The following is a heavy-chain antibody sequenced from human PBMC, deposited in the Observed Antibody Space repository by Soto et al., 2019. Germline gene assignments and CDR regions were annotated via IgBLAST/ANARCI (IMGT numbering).Heavy chain of an antibody. CDR3: ARESGYNFGPFGY. V-gene: IGHV1-69*14. CDR2: IIPIFGSA. D-gene: IGHD5-12*01. Sequence: QVQLVQSGAEVKKPGSSVKVSCKASGGTFDSYGLSWVRQAPGQGLEWMGGIIPIFGSANYAQKFQGRVTITADISTSTAYMELSSLRSEDTAVYSCARESGYNFGPFGYWGQGALVTVSS. CDR1: GGTFDSYG. J-gene: IGHJ4*02.